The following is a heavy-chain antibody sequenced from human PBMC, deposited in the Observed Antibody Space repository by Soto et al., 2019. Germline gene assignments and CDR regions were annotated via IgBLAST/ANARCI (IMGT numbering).Heavy chain of an antibody. J-gene: IGHJ5*02. CDR1: GFTVSSTY. Sequence: PGGSLRLSCAASGFTVSSTYMSLVRQAPGKGLEWISIMYSGGSTFYADSLKFRFTISRYNSKNTLYLQMNSLRAEDTAVYCCARDRYAYYDFWSGYSAKYNWFDPWGQGTLVTVSS. D-gene: IGHD3-3*01. V-gene: IGHV3-53*04. CDR2: MYSGGST. CDR3: ARDRYAYYDFWSGYSAKYNWFDP.